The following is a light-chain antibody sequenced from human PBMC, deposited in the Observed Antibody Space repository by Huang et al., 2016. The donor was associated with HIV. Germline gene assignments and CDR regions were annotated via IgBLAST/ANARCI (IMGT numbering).Light chain of an antibody. V-gene: IGKV2-28*01. CDR3: MQGLQTLLT. CDR1: QSLLHSNGYNF. Sequence: DIVLTQSPLSLPVTPGEPASISCRSSQSLLHSNGYNFLAWYLQKPGQAPQLRIYLGSNRASGGPDRFSGSGSGTDFTLKISRVEAEDVGVDYCMQGLQTLLTFGGGTKVEIK. CDR2: LGS. J-gene: IGKJ4*01.